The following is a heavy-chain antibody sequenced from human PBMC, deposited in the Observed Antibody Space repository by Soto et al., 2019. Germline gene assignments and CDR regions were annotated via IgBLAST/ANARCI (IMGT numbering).Heavy chain of an antibody. J-gene: IGHJ4*02. CDR2: IYYSGST. V-gene: IGHV4-59*01. CDR1: GGSISSYY. D-gene: IGHD3-22*01. Sequence: PSETLSLTCTVSGGSISSYYWSWIRQPPGKGLEWIGYIYYSGSTNYNPSLKSRVTISVDTSKNQFSLKLSSVTAADTAVYYCASEGYYDDSSGYRLRGGLGYWGQGTLVTVSS. CDR3: ASEGYYDDSSGYRLRGGLGY.